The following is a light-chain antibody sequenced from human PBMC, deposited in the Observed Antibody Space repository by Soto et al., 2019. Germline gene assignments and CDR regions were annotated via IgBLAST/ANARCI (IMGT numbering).Light chain of an antibody. CDR2: ATS. CDR1: QGIDSY. Sequence: IQLTQSPSSLSASVGDRVTITCRASQGIDSYLAWYQHKPGKAPRLLIYATSTLQSGVPSRFRGSGSGTDFTLIISSLQPEDFATYDFQQFNSFPLFTFGPGTKVDVK. V-gene: IGKV1-9*01. J-gene: IGKJ3*01. CDR3: QQFNSFPLFT.